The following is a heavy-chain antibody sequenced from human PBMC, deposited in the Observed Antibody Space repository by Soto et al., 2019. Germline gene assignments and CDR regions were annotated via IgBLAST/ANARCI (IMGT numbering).Heavy chain of an antibody. CDR2: IYTSGST. D-gene: IGHD6-13*01. V-gene: IGHV4-4*07. CDR1: GGSIRSYY. Sequence: SETLSLTCTVSGGSIRSYYWSWIRQPAGKGLEWIGRIYTSGSTNYNPSLKSRVTMSVDTSKNQFSLKLSSVTAADTAVYYCARDAPYSSSWEYYYYYYGMDVWGQGTTVTVSS. CDR3: ARDAPYSSSWEYYYYYYGMDV. J-gene: IGHJ6*02.